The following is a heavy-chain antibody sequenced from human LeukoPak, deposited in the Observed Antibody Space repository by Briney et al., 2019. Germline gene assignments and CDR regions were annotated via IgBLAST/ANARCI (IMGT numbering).Heavy chain of an antibody. CDR1: GFTFSSYS. CDR3: ARPDVDTAMVFDY. V-gene: IGHV3-21*01. Sequence: GGFLRLSCAASGFTFSSYSMNWVRQAPGKGLEWVSSISSSSSYIYYADSVKGRFTISRDNAKNSLYLQMNSLRAEDTAVYYCARPDVDTAMVFDYWGQGTLVTVSS. D-gene: IGHD5-18*01. J-gene: IGHJ4*02. CDR2: ISSSSSYI.